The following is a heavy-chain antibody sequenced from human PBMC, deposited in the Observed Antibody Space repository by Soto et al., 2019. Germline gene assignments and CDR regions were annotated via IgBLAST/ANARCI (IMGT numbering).Heavy chain of an antibody. V-gene: IGHV3-30-3*01. CDR1: GFTFSSYA. J-gene: IGHJ4*02. CDR3: AQQLVHEGHFDY. Sequence: GGSLRLSCAASGFTFSSYAMHWVRQAPGKGLEWVAVISYDGSNKYYADSVKGRFTISRDNSKNTLYLQMNSLRAEDTAVYYCAQQLVHEGHFDYWGQGTLVTVSS. CDR2: ISYDGSNK. D-gene: IGHD6-13*01.